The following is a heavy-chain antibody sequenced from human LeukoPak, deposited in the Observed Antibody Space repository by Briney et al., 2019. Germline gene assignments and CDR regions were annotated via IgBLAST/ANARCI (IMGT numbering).Heavy chain of an antibody. D-gene: IGHD6-13*01. Sequence: GGSLRLSCAASGFTFTNAWMSWVRQAPGKGLEWVGRIKSKTDGGTTDYAAPVKGRFTISRDDSENTLYLQMNSLKTEDTAVYYCTTSAYSSSWYRGGKFDYWGQGTLVTVSS. CDR2: IKSKTDGGTT. CDR1: GFTFTNAW. CDR3: TTSAYSSSWYRGGKFDY. V-gene: IGHV3-15*01. J-gene: IGHJ4*02.